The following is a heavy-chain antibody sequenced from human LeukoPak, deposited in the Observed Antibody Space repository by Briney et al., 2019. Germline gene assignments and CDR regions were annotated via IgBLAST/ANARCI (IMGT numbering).Heavy chain of an antibody. CDR3: AKDRVGSGWYFDL. V-gene: IGHV3-23*01. Sequence: QPGGSLRLSCAASGFTFSSYAMSWVRQAPGKGLEWVSAISGSGGSTYYADSVKGRFTITRDNSKNTLYLQMNSLRAEDTAVYYCAKDRVGSGWYFDLWGRGTLVTVSS. D-gene: IGHD6-19*01. CDR1: GFTFSSYA. CDR2: ISGSGGST. J-gene: IGHJ2*01.